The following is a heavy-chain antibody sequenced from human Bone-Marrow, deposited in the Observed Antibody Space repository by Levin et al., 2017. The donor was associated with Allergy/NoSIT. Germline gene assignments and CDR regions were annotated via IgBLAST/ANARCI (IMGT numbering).Heavy chain of an antibody. Sequence: SGPTLVKPTQTLTLTCTFSGFSLTTRGVAVAWIRQPPGEALEWLAFIYWDDDKRYTPSLKDSLTITKDTSKNQVVLTMTNVDPVDTGTYFCGHSPPRCDTNSCSKYNWFDHWGQGTLVTVSS. V-gene: IGHV2-5*02. J-gene: IGHJ5*02. CDR3: GHSPPRCDTNSCSKYNWFDH. CDR1: GFSLTTRGVA. CDR2: IYWDDDK. D-gene: IGHD2-2*01.